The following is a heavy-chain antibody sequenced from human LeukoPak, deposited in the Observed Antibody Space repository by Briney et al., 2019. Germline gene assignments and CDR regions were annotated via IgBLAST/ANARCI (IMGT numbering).Heavy chain of an antibody. CDR1: GGTFSSYA. J-gene: IGHJ5*01. Sequence: PVKVSCKASGGTFSSYAISWVRQAPGQGLEWMGGIIPIFGTANYAQKFQGRVTITTDESTSTAYMELSSLRSEDTAVYYCARGTYGGKWSRGGFDSWGQGARVTVSS. D-gene: IGHD4-23*01. CDR3: ARGTYGGKWSRGGFDS. CDR2: IIPIFGTA. V-gene: IGHV1-69*05.